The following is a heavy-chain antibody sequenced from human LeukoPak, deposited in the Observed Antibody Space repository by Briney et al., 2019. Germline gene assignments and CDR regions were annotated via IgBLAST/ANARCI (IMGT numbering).Heavy chain of an antibody. V-gene: IGHV3-66*02. CDR2: IYSGGDR. J-gene: IGHJ4*02. CDR1: GITVSNDY. Sequence: GGSLRLSCAASGITVSNDYMSWVRQAPGKGLEWVSVIYSGGDRYYADSVKGRFTISRDNSKNTLDLQMNYSTDEDTAVYYCARGGGAFCGSDCYRNFDYWGQGTLVTVSS. D-gene: IGHD2-21*02. CDR3: ARGGGAFCGSDCYRNFDY.